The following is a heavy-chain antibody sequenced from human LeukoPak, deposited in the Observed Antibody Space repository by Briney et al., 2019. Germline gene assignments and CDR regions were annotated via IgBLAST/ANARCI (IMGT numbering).Heavy chain of an antibody. Sequence: PSETLSLTCTVSGGSISSYYWSWIRQPPGKGLEWIGYIYYSGSTNYNPSLKSRVTISVDTSKNQFSLKLSSVTAADTAVYYCARARPLYCSGGSCDGFDPWGQGTLVTVSS. J-gene: IGHJ5*02. V-gene: IGHV4-59*01. CDR2: IYYSGST. CDR1: GGSISSYY. CDR3: ARARPLYCSGGSCDGFDP. D-gene: IGHD2-15*01.